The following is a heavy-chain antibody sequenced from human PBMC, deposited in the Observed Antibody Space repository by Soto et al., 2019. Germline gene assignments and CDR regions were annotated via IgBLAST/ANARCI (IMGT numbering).Heavy chain of an antibody. J-gene: IGHJ6*02. CDR2: IIPIFGTA. Sequence: ASVKVSCKASGGTFSSYAISWVRQAPGQGLEWMGGIIPIFGTANYAQKFQGRVTITADESTSTAYMELSSLRSEDTAVYYCASSITISGVVTPRDYYGMDVWGQGTTVTSP. V-gene: IGHV1-69*13. CDR1: GGTFSSYA. D-gene: IGHD3-3*01. CDR3: ASSITISGVVTPRDYYGMDV.